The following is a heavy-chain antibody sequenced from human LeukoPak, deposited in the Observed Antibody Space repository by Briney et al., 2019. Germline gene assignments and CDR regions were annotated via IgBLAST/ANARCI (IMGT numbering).Heavy chain of an antibody. CDR3: ASFHYFGSGAYYLSY. D-gene: IGHD3-10*01. CDR2: IGDSGATT. Sequence: GWSLRLSCAASRFNLSSYAMTWLRQAPGKGLEWVSDIGDSGATTYYAASVKGRFTISRDNSKNSLYLQMSSLRAEDTAVYFCASFHYFGSGAYYLSYWGQGTLVTVSS. CDR1: RFNLSSYA. V-gene: IGHV3-23*01. J-gene: IGHJ4*02.